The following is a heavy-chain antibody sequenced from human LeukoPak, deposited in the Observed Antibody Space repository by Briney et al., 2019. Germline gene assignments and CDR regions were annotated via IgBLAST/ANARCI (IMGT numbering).Heavy chain of an antibody. Sequence: GESLRISCQASGYTFAYYWIGGVRQIPGKGLEWMGIIYPGDSDIRYSPSFQGQVTISADKSIRTAYLQWSSLTASDSAMYYCASEAVANTGANIDIWGQGTRVTVSS. V-gene: IGHV5-51*01. CDR2: IYPGDSDI. D-gene: IGHD6-19*01. CDR3: ASEAVANTGANIDI. J-gene: IGHJ3*02. CDR1: GYTFAYYW.